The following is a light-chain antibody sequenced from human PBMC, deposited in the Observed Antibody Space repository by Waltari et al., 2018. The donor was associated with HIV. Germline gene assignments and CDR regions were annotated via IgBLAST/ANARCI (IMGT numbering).Light chain of an antibody. CDR2: RDT. CDR3: QVWDRSTDVV. CDR1: NIGSRN. V-gene: IGLV3-9*01. J-gene: IGLJ2*01. Sequence: SYELAQPLSVSVALGQTAKITCWAHNIGSRNVHWYKQEPGQSPVLVMYRDTNRPSGIPQRFSGSNSGNTATLTISGAQAGDEADYYCQVWDRSTDVVFGGGTKLTVL.